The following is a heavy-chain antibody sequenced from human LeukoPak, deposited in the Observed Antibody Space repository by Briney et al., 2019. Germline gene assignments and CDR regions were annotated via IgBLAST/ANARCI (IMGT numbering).Heavy chain of an antibody. J-gene: IGHJ4*02. V-gene: IGHV4-59*12. CDR2: IYYSGST. CDR1: GGSISSYY. D-gene: IGHD3-3*01. CDR3: ARAGSFDYDFWSGYYRDFGFDY. Sequence: SETLSLTCIVSGGSISSYYWSWIRQPPGKGLEWIGYIYYSGSTNYNPSLKSRVTISVDTSKNQFSLKLSSVTAADTAVYYCARAGSFDYDFWSGYYRDFGFDYWGQGTLVTVSS.